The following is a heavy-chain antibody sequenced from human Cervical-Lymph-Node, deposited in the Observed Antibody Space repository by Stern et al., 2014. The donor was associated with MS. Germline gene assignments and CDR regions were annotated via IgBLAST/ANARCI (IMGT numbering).Heavy chain of an antibody. CDR2: IIPILGIA. V-gene: IGHV1-69*02. CDR3: ARADEYYYDSSGYSGWFDP. D-gene: IGHD3-22*01. Sequence: QVQLVQSGAEVKKPGSSVKVSCKASGGTFSSYTISWVRQAPGQGLEWLGRIIPILGIANYAQKFQGRVTITADKSTSTAYMELSSLRSEDTAVYYCARADEYYYDSSGYSGWFDPGGQGTLVTVSS. CDR1: GGTFSSYT. J-gene: IGHJ5*02.